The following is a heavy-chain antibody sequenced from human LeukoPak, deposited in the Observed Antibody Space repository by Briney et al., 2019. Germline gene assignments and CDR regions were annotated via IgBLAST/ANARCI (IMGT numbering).Heavy chain of an antibody. CDR2: ISSSSSYI. CDR1: GFTFSSYS. Sequence: GGSLRLSRAASGFTFSSYSMNWVRQAPGKGLEWVSSISSSSSYIYYADSVKGRFTISRDNAKNSLYLQVNSLRAEDTAVYYCARDQETYYDYVWGSYRSYYFDYWGQGTLVTVSS. D-gene: IGHD3-16*02. J-gene: IGHJ4*02. V-gene: IGHV3-21*01. CDR3: ARDQETYYDYVWGSYRSYYFDY.